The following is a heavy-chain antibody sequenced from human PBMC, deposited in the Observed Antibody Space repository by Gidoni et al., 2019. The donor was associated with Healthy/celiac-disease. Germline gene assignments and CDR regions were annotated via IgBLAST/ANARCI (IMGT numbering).Heavy chain of an antibody. Sequence: QVQLQQWGAGLLQPSETLSLTCAVYGGSFSGYYWSWIRQPPGKGLEWIGEINHSGSTNYNPSLKSRVTISVDTSKNQFSLKLSSVTAADTAVYYCARERWYYDSSGEEFYFDYWGQGTLVTVSS. J-gene: IGHJ4*02. CDR3: ARERWYYDSSGEEFYFDY. D-gene: IGHD3-22*01. CDR1: GGSFSGYY. V-gene: IGHV4-34*01. CDR2: INHSGST.